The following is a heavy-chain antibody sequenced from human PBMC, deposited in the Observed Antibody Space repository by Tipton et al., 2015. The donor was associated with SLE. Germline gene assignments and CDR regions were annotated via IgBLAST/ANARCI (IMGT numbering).Heavy chain of an antibody. CDR2: MNPDGSTP. CDR1: GFTFGDYA. V-gene: IGHV3-74*01. J-gene: IGHJ4*02. CDR3: SRSQGYYDN. Sequence: SLRLSCTGSGFTFGDYAMHWIRQAPGKGLVWVSRMNPDGSTPAYADSVKGRFTISRDNAKNTLYLQMSSLRVEDTAVYYCSRSQGYYDNWGQGTLVTVSS.